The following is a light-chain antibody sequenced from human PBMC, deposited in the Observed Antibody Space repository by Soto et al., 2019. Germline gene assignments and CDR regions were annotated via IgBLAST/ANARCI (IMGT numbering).Light chain of an antibody. J-gene: IGLJ2*01. Sequence: QSALTQPASVSGSPGQSITISCTGTSDDIGGYNYVSWYQHHPGKGPRLLIYVVSSRPSGVSNRFSGSKSGNTASLTISGLQAEDEADYYCSSYTGSGTLVFGGGTKLTVL. CDR1: SDDIGGYNY. CDR3: SSYTGSGTLV. V-gene: IGLV2-14*03. CDR2: VVS.